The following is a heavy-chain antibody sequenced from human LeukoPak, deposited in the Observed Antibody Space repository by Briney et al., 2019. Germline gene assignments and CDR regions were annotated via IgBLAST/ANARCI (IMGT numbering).Heavy chain of an antibody. Sequence: GASVTVSCKVSGHSLTDLSIHWLRQVPGKGLEWMGGFYVEKGETVYAQKFQGRVTMTEDTSTGTVYMDLSSLRSEDTAVYFCATDASITYYYNYGMDVWGQGTTVTVSS. CDR1: GHSLTDLS. V-gene: IGHV1-24*01. J-gene: IGHJ6*02. CDR2: FYVEKGET. CDR3: ATDASITYYYNYGMDV.